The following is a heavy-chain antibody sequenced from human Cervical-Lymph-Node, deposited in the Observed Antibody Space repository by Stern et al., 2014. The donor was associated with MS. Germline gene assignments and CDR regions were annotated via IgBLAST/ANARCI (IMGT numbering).Heavy chain of an antibody. J-gene: IGHJ4*02. CDR3: ARGTEENYGGSRARFDY. CDR2: VYESGST. CDR1: GGSISNYH. D-gene: IGHD4-23*01. Sequence: VQLVESGPGLVKPSETLSLTCTVSGGSISNYHWNWIRQPPGKGLEWIGYVYESGSTNYSPSLKSRVTISLDTPKNQFSLTLSSVPAADTAAYYCARGTEENYGGSRARFDYWGQGTLVTVS. V-gene: IGHV4-59*08.